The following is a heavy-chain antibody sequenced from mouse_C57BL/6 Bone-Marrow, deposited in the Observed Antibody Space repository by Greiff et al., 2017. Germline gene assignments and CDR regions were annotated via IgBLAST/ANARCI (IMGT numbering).Heavy chain of an antibody. Sequence: QVHVKQSGPGLVQPSQSLSITCTVSGFSLTSYGVHWVRQSPGKGLEWLGVIWSGGSTDYNAAFISRLSISKDNSKSQVFFKMNSLQADDTAIYYCASRSYGYWGQGTTLTVSS. D-gene: IGHD1-1*01. CDR3: ASRSYGY. J-gene: IGHJ2*01. CDR2: IWSGGST. V-gene: IGHV2-2*01. CDR1: GFSLTSYG.